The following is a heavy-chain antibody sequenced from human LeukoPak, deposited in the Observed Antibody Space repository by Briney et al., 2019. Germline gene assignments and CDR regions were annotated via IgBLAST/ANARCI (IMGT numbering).Heavy chain of an antibody. Sequence: SETLSLTCAVYGGSFSGYYWNLIRQPPGKGLEWIGEINHSGSTKYNPSLKSRVNISIDTSKNQFSLKLSSVTDADTAAYYCAGSTDYGGNFFDYWGQGTLVTVSS. CDR1: GGSFSGYY. CDR2: INHSGST. J-gene: IGHJ4*02. V-gene: IGHV4-34*01. D-gene: IGHD4-23*01. CDR3: AGSTDYGGNFFDY.